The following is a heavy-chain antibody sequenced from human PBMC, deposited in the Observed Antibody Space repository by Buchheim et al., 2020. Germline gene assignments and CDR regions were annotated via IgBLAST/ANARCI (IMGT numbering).Heavy chain of an antibody. Sequence: QVQLVESGGGVVQPGRSLRLSCAASGFTFSSYGMHWVRQAPGKGLEWVAVISYDGSNKYYADSVKGRFTISRDNSKNTLYLQMNSLRAEDTAVYYCAKLLTGDDASDIWGQGT. CDR3: AKLLTGDDASDI. CDR2: ISYDGSNK. D-gene: IGHD7-27*01. CDR1: GFTFSSYG. J-gene: IGHJ3*02. V-gene: IGHV3-30*18.